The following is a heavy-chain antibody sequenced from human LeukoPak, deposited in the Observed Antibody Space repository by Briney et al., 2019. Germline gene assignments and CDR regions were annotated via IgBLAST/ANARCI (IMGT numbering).Heavy chain of an antibody. Sequence: GGSLRLSCAASGFTFSSYAMYWVRQAPGKGLEWVAVISYDGSNKYYADSVKGRFTISRDNSKNTLYLQMNSLRAEDTAVYYCARAERVVAATFDYWGQGTLVTVSS. CDR2: ISYDGSNK. CDR1: GFTFSSYA. V-gene: IGHV3-30-3*01. CDR3: ARAERVVAATFDY. D-gene: IGHD2-15*01. J-gene: IGHJ4*02.